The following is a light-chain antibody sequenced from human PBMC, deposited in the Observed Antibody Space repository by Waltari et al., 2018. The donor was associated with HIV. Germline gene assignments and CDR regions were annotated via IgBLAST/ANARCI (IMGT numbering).Light chain of an antibody. CDR1: QHIGND. J-gene: IGKJ3*01. CDR2: AAS. V-gene: IGKV1-6*01. Sequence: IQMTQSPASLSASVGDRVTIPCRARQHIGNDLAWYQQKPGKAPEVLMYAASNVQVDVPSRFSGRGHGTDFTFTISCLQPEDFATYFCQQYFAYPRTFGQGTRVEIK. CDR3: QQYFAYPRT.